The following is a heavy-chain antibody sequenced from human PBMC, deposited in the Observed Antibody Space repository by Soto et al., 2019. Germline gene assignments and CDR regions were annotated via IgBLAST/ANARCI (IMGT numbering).Heavy chain of an antibody. CDR3: ARGGSSWSAEYYQH. CDR2: ISGYNGNT. D-gene: IGHD6-13*01. CDR1: GYTFTNYG. J-gene: IGHJ1*01. Sequence: QVQLVQSGSEVKKPGASVKVSCKASGYTFTNYGISWVRQAPGQGPEWMGWISGYNGNTNYAQTLQGRVTMTTDTSTSTAYMELRSLSSDDTAVYYCARGGSSWSAEYYQHWGQGTLVIVSS. V-gene: IGHV1-18*01.